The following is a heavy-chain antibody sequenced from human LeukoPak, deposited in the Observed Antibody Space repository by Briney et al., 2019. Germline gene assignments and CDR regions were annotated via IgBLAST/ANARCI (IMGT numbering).Heavy chain of an antibody. D-gene: IGHD3-3*01. CDR1: GFTFSSYG. J-gene: IGHJ4*02. V-gene: IGHV3-30*18. CDR2: ISYDGSNK. Sequence: GGSLRLSCAASGFTFSSYGMHWVRQAPGKGLEWVAVISYDGSNKYYADSVKGRFTISRDNSKNTLYLQMNSLRAEDTAVYYCAKDPTPHYDELYFDYWGQGTLVTVSS. CDR3: AKDPTPHYDELYFDY.